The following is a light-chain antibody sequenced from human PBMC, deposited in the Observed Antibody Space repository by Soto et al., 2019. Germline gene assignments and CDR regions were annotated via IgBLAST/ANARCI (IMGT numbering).Light chain of an antibody. CDR1: QSVSNNY. V-gene: IGKV3D-20*02. CDR3: QQRSNWPPT. J-gene: IGKJ5*01. CDR2: GAS. Sequence: EIVLTQSPGTLSLSPGERATLSCRASQSVSNNYLARYQQKPGQAPRLLIYGASNRATGIPDRFSGSGSGTDFTLTISRLEPEDFAVYYCQQRSNWPPTFGQGTRLEIK.